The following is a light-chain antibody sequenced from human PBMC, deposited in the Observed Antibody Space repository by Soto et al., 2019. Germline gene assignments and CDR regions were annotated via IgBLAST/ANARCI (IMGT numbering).Light chain of an antibody. J-gene: IGKJ3*01. Sequence: DIQMTQSPSTLSASVGDRVTITCRASQSVSIWLAWYQQKPGKAPRLLIYDAASLKTGVPSRFSGSGSGTDFTLSISSLEPEDFAVYYCQQRSSWPLTFGPGTKVDIK. CDR2: DAA. CDR3: QQRSSWPLT. CDR1: QSVSIW. V-gene: IGKV1-5*01.